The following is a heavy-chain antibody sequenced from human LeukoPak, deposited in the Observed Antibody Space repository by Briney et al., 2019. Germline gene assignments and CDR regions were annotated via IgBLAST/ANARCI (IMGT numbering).Heavy chain of an antibody. V-gene: IGHV3-30-3*01. CDR3: ARGISMVRGVIPSYNWFDP. J-gene: IGHJ5*02. D-gene: IGHD3-10*01. Sequence: GRSLRLSCAASGFTFSSYAMHWVRQAPGKGLEWVAVISYDGSYKYHADSVKGRFTIPRDNSRNTLYLQMNSLRAEDTAVYYCARGISMVRGVIPSYNWFDPWGQGTLVTVSS. CDR2: ISYDGSYK. CDR1: GFTFSSYA.